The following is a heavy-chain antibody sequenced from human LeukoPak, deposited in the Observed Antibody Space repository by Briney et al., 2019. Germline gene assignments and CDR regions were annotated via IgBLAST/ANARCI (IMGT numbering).Heavy chain of an antibody. J-gene: IGHJ4*02. V-gene: IGHV5-51*01. CDR1: GYSFTSYW. D-gene: IGHD3-10*01. Sequence: GESLKISCKGSGYSFTSYWIGWVRQMPGKGLGWMGIIYPDDSNTRYSPSFQGQVTISADKSISTAYLQWSSLKASDTALYYCARDYSGSGILDYWGQGTLVTVSS. CDR3: ARDYSGSGILDY. CDR2: IYPDDSNT.